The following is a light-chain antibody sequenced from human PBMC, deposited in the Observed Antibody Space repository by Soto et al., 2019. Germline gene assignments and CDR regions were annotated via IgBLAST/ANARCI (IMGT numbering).Light chain of an antibody. CDR3: AAWDDSLNGYV. J-gene: IGLJ1*01. CDR2: SHD. Sequence: QSVLTQPPSASVTPGQRITISCSGSSSNVGSNTVNWYQQLPGTAPKLLIYSHDQRPSGVPDRFSGSKSGTSVSLAISGLQSADEADYYCAAWDDSLNGYVFGAGTKVTVL. V-gene: IGLV1-44*01. CDR1: SSNVGSNT.